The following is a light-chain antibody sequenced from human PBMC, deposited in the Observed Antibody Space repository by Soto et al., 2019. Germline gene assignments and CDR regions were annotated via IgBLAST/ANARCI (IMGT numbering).Light chain of an antibody. J-gene: IGKJ4*01. CDR1: QNVYNN. V-gene: IGKV3-15*01. CDR2: DAS. Sequence: EIVITHSPATLSVSPGEGATLSCKASQNVYNNLAWYQQRPGQPPRLLIYDASTRATGISARFSDSGYGTEFTLTISSLQSEDFAVYFCQQCRNWPLTFGGGTKV. CDR3: QQCRNWPLT.